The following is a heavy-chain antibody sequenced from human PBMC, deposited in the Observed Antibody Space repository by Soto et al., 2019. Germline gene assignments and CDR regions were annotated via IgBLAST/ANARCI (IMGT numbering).Heavy chain of an antibody. CDR3: AKDQVSSPSFDD. J-gene: IGHJ4*02. CDR2: ISYDGSNK. V-gene: IGHV3-30*18. Sequence: GGSMRLSCAASGFTFSSYGMHWVRQAPGKGLEWVAVISYDGSNKYYADSVKGRFTISRDNSKNTLYLQMNSLRAEDTAVYYCAKDQVSSPSFDDWGQGTLVNVPP. CDR1: GFTFSSYG. D-gene: IGHD6-6*01.